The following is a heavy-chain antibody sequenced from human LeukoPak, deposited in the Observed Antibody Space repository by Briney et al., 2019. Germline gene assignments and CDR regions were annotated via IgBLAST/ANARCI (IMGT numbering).Heavy chain of an antibody. CDR1: GFTFSSYG. Sequence: PGGSLRLSCAASGFTFSSYGMSWVRQAPGKGLEWVSAISGSGGSTYYADSVKGRFTISRDNSKNTLYLQMNSLRAEDTAVYYCAKAKQWLDDAFDIWGQGTMVTVSS. CDR2: ISGSGGST. V-gene: IGHV3-23*01. D-gene: IGHD6-19*01. J-gene: IGHJ3*02. CDR3: AKAKQWLDDAFDI.